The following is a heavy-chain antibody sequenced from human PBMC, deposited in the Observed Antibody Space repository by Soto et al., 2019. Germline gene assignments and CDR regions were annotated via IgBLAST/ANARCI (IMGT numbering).Heavy chain of an antibody. CDR1: GYTFTSYY. J-gene: IGHJ4*02. CDR2: INPNGGST. CDR3: ARGGYDFWSATDY. D-gene: IGHD3-3*01. V-gene: IGHV1-46*03. Sequence: ASVKVSCKASGYTFTSYYMHWVRQAPGQGLEWMGIINPNGGSTSYAQKFQGRVTMTRDTSMNTVYMELSSLRSEDTAVYYCARGGYDFWSATDYWGQGILVTVSS.